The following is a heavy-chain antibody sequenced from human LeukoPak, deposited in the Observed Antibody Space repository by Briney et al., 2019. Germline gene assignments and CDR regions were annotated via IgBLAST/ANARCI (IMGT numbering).Heavy chain of an antibody. V-gene: IGHV4-61*08. CDR3: ARDRYYDSSGYYGRSSGSLYYMDV. J-gene: IGHJ6*03. D-gene: IGHD3-22*01. CDR1: GGSISSGDYY. Sequence: ASETLSLTCTVSGGSISSGDYYWSWIRQPPGKGLEWIGYIYYSGSTNYNPSLKSRVTISVDTSKNQFSLKLSSVTAADTAVYYCARDRYYDSSGYYGRSSGSLYYMDVWGKGTTVTVSS. CDR2: IYYSGST.